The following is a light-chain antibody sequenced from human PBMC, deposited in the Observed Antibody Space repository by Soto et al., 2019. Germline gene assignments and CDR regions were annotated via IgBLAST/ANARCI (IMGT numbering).Light chain of an antibody. CDR2: DVT. CDR3: SSYTSSDTSV. V-gene: IGLV2-18*02. Sequence: QSVLTQPHSVSGSPGQSVAISCTGTSSDVGNYNRVSWYQQPPGTAPKLMIYDVTNRPSGVPDRFSGSKSGNTASLTISGLQADDEADYYCSSYTSSDTSVFGTGTKLTVL. J-gene: IGLJ1*01. CDR1: SSDVGNYNR.